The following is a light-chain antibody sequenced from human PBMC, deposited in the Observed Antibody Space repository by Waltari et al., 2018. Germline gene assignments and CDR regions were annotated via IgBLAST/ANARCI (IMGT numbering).Light chain of an antibody. V-gene: IGLV1-40*01. CDR1: SSNIGAGYD. CDR2: SNT. CDR3: QSYDSSLSGI. Sequence: QSVLTQPPSVSGAPGQRVTISCTGSSSNIGAGYDVHWYQQLPGAAPKLLLFSNTIRAAGGPDRISASKSGTSASLVITGLQAEDEADYFCQSYDSSLSGIFGGGTKLTVL. J-gene: IGLJ2*01.